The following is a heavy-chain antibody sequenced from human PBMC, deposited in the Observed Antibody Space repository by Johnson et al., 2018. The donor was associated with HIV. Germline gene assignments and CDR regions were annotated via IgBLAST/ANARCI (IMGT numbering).Heavy chain of an antibody. V-gene: IGHV3-43D*03. Sequence: VQLVESGGVVLQPGGSLRLSCAVSGFAFDYYAMHWVRQAPGKGLEWVSLISWDGNSTYYGDSVKGRFTISREDGENSLYLQMNSLRTEDTALYYCAKDMGYSSFGYGFDIWGQGTMVTVSS. J-gene: IGHJ3*02. D-gene: IGHD6-19*01. CDR3: AKDMGYSSFGYGFDI. CDR1: GFAFDYYA. CDR2: ISWDGNST.